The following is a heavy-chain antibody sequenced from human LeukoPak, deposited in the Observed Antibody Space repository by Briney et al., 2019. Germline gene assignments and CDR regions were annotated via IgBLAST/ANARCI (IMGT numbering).Heavy chain of an antibody. J-gene: IGHJ6*02. CDR1: GFTFDDYA. Sequence: GGSLRLSRAASGFTFDDYAMHWVRQAPGKGLEWVSGISWNSGSIGYADSVKGRFTISRDNAKNTLYLQMNSLRAEDTAVYYCARDLRGDMGYYGMDVWGQGTTVTVSS. V-gene: IGHV3-9*01. CDR3: ARDLRGDMGYYGMDV. D-gene: IGHD2-15*01. CDR2: ISWNSGSI.